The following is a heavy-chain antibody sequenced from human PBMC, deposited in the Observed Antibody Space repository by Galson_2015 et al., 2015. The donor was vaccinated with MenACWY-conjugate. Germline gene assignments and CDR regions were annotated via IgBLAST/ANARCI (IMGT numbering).Heavy chain of an antibody. V-gene: IGHV3-7*01. D-gene: IGHD6-19*01. Sequence: SLRLSCATSGFTFSNSWMGWVRQAPGKGLEWVANIKHDGSGKFYVDSEKGRFIISRDNAKNSLYLQMDSLRAEDTAVYFCARAKEQWLSKTFDVWGQGTLVTVSS. CDR2: IKHDGSGK. J-gene: IGHJ3*01. CDR3: ARAKEQWLSKTFDV. CDR1: GFTFSNSW.